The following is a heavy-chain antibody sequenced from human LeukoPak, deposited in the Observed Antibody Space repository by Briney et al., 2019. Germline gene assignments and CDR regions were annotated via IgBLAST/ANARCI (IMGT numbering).Heavy chain of an antibody. J-gene: IGHJ4*02. CDR3: ARGGGEGFDY. CDR1: GFTFSVYG. D-gene: IGHD7-27*01. V-gene: IGHV3-23*01. Sequence: GGSLRLSCAVSGFTFSVYGMSWVRQAPGKGLEWVSSISGSGGSTYFADSVKGRFTISRDNSKNTVYLQMNSLRAEDTALYYCARGGGEGFDYWAQGTLVTVSS. CDR2: ISGSGGST.